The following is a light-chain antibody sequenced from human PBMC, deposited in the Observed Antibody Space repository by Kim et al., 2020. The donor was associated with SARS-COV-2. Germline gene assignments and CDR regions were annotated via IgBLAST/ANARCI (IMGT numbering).Light chain of an antibody. CDR1: QSVSSY. CDR2: DAS. V-gene: IGKV3-11*01. Sequence: EIVFTQSPATLSLSPGERATLSCRASQSVSSYLAWYQQKPGQAPRLLIYDASNRATGIPARFSGSGSGTDFTLTISSLEPEDFAVYYCQQRSNWLYTFGQGTKLEI. J-gene: IGKJ2*01. CDR3: QQRSNWLYT.